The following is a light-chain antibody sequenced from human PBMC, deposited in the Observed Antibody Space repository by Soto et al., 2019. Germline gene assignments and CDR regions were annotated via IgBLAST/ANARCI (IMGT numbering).Light chain of an antibody. CDR3: QQYGSSRT. J-gene: IGKJ1*01. CDR1: QSVSSSY. V-gene: IGKV3-20*01. CDR2: GAS. Sequence: EIVLTQFPGTLSLSPGERATLSCRASQSVSSSYLAWYQQKPGRAPRLLIYGASSRATGIPDRFSGSGSGTDFTLTISRLEPEDSAVYYCQQYGSSRTFGQGTKVDIK.